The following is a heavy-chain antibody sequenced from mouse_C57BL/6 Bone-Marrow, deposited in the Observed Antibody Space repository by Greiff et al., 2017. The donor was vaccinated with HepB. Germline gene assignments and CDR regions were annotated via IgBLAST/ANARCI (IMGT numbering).Heavy chain of an antibody. CDR3: TGGKFYAMDY. Sequence: EVQLVESGGGLVQPGGSMKLSCVASGFTFSNYWMNWVRQSPEKGLEWVAQIRLKSDNYATHYAESVKGRFTISRDDSKSSVYLQMNNLRAEDTGIYYCTGGKFYAMDYWGQGTSVTVSS. J-gene: IGHJ4*01. CDR1: GFTFSNYW. CDR2: IRLKSDNYAT. V-gene: IGHV6-3*01.